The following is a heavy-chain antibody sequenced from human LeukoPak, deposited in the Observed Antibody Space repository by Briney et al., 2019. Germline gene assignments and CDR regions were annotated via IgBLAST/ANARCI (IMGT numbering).Heavy chain of an antibody. CDR2: IYHSANRHYSDSI. Sequence: SETLSLTCTVSGGSISSYYWNWIRQPPGKGPEWIGYIYHSANRHYSDSIKYNPSLKSRVFISVDTSKNQFSLRLHSVSAADTAVYYCARAQQISHNFDYWGQGTLVTVSS. V-gene: IGHV4-59*01. D-gene: IGHD6-13*01. J-gene: IGHJ4*02. CDR1: GGSISSYY. CDR3: ARAQQISHNFDY.